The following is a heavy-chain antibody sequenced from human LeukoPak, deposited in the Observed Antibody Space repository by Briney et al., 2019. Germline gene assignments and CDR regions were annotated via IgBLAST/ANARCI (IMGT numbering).Heavy chain of an antibody. CDR1: GYSFTDYY. Sequence: ASVKVSCKASGYSFTDYYLHWVRQAPGQGLEWMGWISPHSGFTMYPQRFQGRVTITTDTSISTAFLEVRRLRSDDTAAYYCARQTGDDALDIWGQGTMITVYS. CDR2: ISPHSGFT. CDR3: ARQTGDDALDI. D-gene: IGHD7-27*01. V-gene: IGHV1-2*02. J-gene: IGHJ3*02.